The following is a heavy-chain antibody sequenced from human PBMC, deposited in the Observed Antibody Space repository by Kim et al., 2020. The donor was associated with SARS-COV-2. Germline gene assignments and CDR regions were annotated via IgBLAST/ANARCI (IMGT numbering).Heavy chain of an antibody. CDR2: IKGDAYET. V-gene: IGHV3-7*03. D-gene: IGHD6-19*01. CDR1: EFTFNTYW. CDR3: ARGVAVAPHYYYHYGMDV. Sequence: GGSLRLSCAASEFTFNTYWMSWVRQAPGKGLEWVAIIKGDAYETYYVDSVKGRFTISRDNAKSFSYLQMYSLRAEDTAVYYCARGVAVAPHYYYHYGMDVWGQGTTVTVSS. J-gene: IGHJ6*02.